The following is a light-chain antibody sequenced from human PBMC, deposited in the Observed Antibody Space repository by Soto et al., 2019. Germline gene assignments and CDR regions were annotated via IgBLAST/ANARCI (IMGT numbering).Light chain of an antibody. Sequence: DVQMTQSPSSLSASVGDRVTITCRASRDISSSLAWYQQKPGKVPKLLIYAASTLHAGVQSRFSGSGSGTFFTLTINSLQPEEVATYYCQKYNSAPTTFGRGTRLEIK. J-gene: IGKJ2*01. CDR3: QKYNSAPTT. CDR1: RDISSS. CDR2: AAS. V-gene: IGKV1-27*01.